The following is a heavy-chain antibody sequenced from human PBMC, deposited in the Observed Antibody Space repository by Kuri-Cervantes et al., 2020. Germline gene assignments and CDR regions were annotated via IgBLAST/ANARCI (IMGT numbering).Heavy chain of an antibody. D-gene: IGHD2-15*01. CDR2: MNPNSGNT. CDR3: ARDATGDCSGGSCYSGNAFDI. Sequence: ASVKVSCKASGGTFSSYAINWVRQATGQGLEWMGWMNPNSGNTGYAQKFQGRVTMTRNTSISTAYMELSSLRSEDTAVYYCARDATGDCSGGSCYSGNAFDIWGQGTMVTVSS. J-gene: IGHJ3*02. V-gene: IGHV1-8*02. CDR1: GGTFSSYA.